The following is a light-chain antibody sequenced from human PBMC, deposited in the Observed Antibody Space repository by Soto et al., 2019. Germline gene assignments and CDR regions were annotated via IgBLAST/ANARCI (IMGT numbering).Light chain of an antibody. CDR1: QSISNW. CDR2: KAS. V-gene: IGKV1-5*03. J-gene: IGKJ1*01. Sequence: DIQMTQSPSTLSASVGDRVTITCRASQSISNWLAWYQQKPGKAPKLLIYKASSLESGVPSRFSGSGSGIEFTLTISSLQPDDFATYYCQQYNSYPWTFGQGTKVEIK. CDR3: QQYNSYPWT.